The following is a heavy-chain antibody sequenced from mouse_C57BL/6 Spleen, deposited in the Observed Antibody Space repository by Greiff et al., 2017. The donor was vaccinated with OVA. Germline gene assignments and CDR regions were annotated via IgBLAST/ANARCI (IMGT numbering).Heavy chain of an antibody. CDR1: GYAFSSSW. D-gene: IGHD2-3*01. CDR3: AIWLLPYYYAMDY. Sequence: VQLQQSGPELVKPGASVKISCKASGYAFSSSWMNWVKQRPGKGLEWIGRIYPGDGDTNYNGKFKGKATLTADKSSSTAYMQLSSLTSEDSAVYFCAIWLLPYYYAMDYWGQGTSVTVSS. J-gene: IGHJ4*01. CDR2: IYPGDGDT. V-gene: IGHV1-82*01.